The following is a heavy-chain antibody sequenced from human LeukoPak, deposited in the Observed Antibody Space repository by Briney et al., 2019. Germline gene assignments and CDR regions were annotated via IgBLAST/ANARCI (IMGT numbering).Heavy chain of an antibody. Sequence: SETLSLTCTVSGGSISSYYWSWIRQPPGKGLEWIGYIYYSGSTNYNPSLKSRVTISVDTSKNQFSLKLSSVTAADTAVYYCAGGGKVSSWYLREEFGLDYWGQGTLVTVSS. V-gene: IGHV4-59*01. CDR2: IYYSGST. D-gene: IGHD6-13*01. CDR3: AGGGKVSSWYLREEFGLDY. CDR1: GGSISSYY. J-gene: IGHJ4*02.